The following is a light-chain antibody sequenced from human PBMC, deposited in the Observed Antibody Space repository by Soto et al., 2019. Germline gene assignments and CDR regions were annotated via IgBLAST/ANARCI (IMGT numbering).Light chain of an antibody. J-gene: IGLJ1*01. V-gene: IGLV7-43*01. CDR3: LLWYGAHYV. CDR1: TGAVTSGYY. CDR2: STT. Sequence: QSVGPHEPSLTFSPGRTVTLTCASSTGAVTSGYYPNWFQQKPGQAPTALIYSTTKKHPWTPARFSGSLIGGKAALTVSGVQPEEEADYYCLLWYGAHYVFGTGPKVTVL.